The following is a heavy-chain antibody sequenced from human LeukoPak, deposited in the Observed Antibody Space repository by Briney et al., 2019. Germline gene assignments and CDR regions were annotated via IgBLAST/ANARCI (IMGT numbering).Heavy chain of an antibody. D-gene: IGHD2-8*01. CDR2: ISAYNGNT. CDR1: GYTFTSYG. V-gene: IGHV1-18*01. J-gene: IGHJ6*02. CDR3: ARGLVYAMDYYYYGMDV. Sequence: ASVKVSCKASGYTFTSYGISWVRQAPGQGLEWMGWISAYNGNTNYAQKLQGRVTMTTDTSTSTAYMELRSLRSDDTAVYYCARGLVYAMDYYYYGMDVWGQGTTVTVSS.